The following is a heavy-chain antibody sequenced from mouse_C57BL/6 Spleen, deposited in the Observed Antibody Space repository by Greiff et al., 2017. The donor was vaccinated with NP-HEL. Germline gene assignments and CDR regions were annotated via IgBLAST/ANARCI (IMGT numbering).Heavy chain of an antibody. Sequence: EVQRVESGGGLVQPKGSLKLSCAASGFTFNTYAMHWVRQAPGKGLEWVARIRSKSSNYATYYADSVKDRFTISRDDSQSMLYLQMNNLKTEDTAMYYCVRGTMITHYYAMDYWGQGTSVTVSS. CDR3: VRGTMITHYYAMDY. J-gene: IGHJ4*01. CDR2: IRSKSSNYAT. D-gene: IGHD2-4*01. V-gene: IGHV10-3*01. CDR1: GFTFNTYA.